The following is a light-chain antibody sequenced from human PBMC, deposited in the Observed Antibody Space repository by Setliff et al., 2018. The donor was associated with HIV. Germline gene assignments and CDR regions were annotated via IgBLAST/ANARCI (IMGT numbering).Light chain of an antibody. CDR3: QVWDNSSAHPLV. V-gene: IGLV3-21*04. CDR2: YDS. J-gene: IGLJ3*02. CDR1: NIGSKS. Sequence: SYELTQPPSMSVAPGKTATITCGGNNIGSKSVHWYQQKPGQAPVLVIYYDSERPSGIPERFSGSNSGNTATLTISRVEAGDEADYYCQVWDNSSAHPLVFGGGTKVTVL.